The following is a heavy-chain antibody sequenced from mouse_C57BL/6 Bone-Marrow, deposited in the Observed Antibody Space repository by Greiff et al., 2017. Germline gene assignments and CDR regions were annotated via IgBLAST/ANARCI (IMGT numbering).Heavy chain of an antibody. Sequence: DVHLVDSGGGLVKPGGSLKLSCAASGFTFSSYAMSWVRQTPEKRLEWVATISDGGSYSYYPDNVKGRFTISRDNAKNNLYLQMSHLKSEDTTMYYCARDLIYYDYWGQGTTLTVSS. CDR2: ISDGGSYS. V-gene: IGHV5-4*01. J-gene: IGHJ2*01. CDR1: GFTFSSYA. CDR3: ARDLIYYDY.